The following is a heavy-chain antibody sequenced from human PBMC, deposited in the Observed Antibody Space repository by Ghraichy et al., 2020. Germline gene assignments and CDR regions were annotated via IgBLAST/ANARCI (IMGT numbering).Heavy chain of an antibody. CDR3: ARTGGLEFEYIFFYYYGMDV. CDR1: GDSVSSNSAA. Sequence: SQTLSLTCAISGDSVSSNSAAWNWIRQSPSRGLEWLVRTYYRSKWYNDYAVSVKSRITINPDTSKNQFSLQLNSVTPEDTAVYYCARTGGLEFEYIFFYYYGMDVWGQGTTVAVSS. J-gene: IGHJ6*02. CDR2: TYYRSKWYN. V-gene: IGHV6-1*01. D-gene: IGHD4-23*01.